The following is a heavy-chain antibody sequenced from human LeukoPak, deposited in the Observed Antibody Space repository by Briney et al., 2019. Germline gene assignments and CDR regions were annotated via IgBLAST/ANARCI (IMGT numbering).Heavy chain of an antibody. J-gene: IGHJ3*01. Sequence: PGGSLRLSCAASGFTLNSYLMSWVRQAPGRGLEWVANIKKDGSEESYLDSVKGRFTVSRDNAKNSLFLQMNSLRGEDTAVYYCARSNPNRNALDLWGQGRMVTISS. V-gene: IGHV3-7*01. CDR2: IKKDGSEE. CDR1: GFTLNSYL. D-gene: IGHD1-14*01. CDR3: ARSNPNRNALDL.